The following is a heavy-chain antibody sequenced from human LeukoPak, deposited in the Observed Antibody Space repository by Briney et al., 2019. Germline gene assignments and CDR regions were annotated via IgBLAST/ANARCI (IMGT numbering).Heavy chain of an antibody. CDR2: IYYTGST. CDR3: ARRNTADASIDS. CDR1: GGSISTISYY. Sequence: SETLSLTCSVSGGSISTISYYWGWVRQPPGKGLEWIGSIYYTGSTYFNPSLKSRVIVSIDTSKNQFSLKLSSVTAADTAMYYCARRNTADASIDSWGQGILVIASS. V-gene: IGHV4-39*01. D-gene: IGHD2/OR15-2a*01. J-gene: IGHJ4*02.